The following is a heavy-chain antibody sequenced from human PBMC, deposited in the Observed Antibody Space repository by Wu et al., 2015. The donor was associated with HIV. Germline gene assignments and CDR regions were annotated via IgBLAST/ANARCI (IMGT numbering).Heavy chain of an antibody. CDR3: ARDPQEVSGWYTH. J-gene: IGHJ4*02. D-gene: IGHD6-19*01. Sequence: QVQLVQSGAEVKKPGASVRVSCKTSGYTFTGYYIHWVRQAPGQGLEWMGWINPGSGDTSYSQKLQNRVTMTRDTSISTAYMELNRLRFDDTAVYYCARDPQEVSGWYTHWGQGTLVTVSS. V-gene: IGHV1-2*02. CDR1: GYTFTGYY. CDR2: INPGSGDT.